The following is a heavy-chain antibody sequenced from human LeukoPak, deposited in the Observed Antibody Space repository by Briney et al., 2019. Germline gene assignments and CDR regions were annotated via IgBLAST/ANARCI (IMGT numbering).Heavy chain of an antibody. CDR2: IYTSGST. CDR3: ARGVVVVPATTENWFDP. Sequence: SETLSLTCTVSGGSISSYYWSWIRQPPGKGLEWIGRIYTSGSTTFTPSLNRRVTMSVDTSKTHFSLKLSSVTAADTAVYYCARGVVVVPATTENWFDPWGQGTLVTVSS. CDR1: GGSISSYY. D-gene: IGHD2-2*01. V-gene: IGHV4-4*07. J-gene: IGHJ5*02.